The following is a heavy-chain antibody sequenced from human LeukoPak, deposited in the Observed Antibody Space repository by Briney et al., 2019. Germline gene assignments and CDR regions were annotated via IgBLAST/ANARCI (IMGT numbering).Heavy chain of an antibody. J-gene: IGHJ4*02. CDR3: AKDESYDSSGYIGY. V-gene: IGHV3-9*01. Sequence: PGGSLRLSCAASGLTFDDYAMHWVRQAPGKGLEWVSGISWNSGSIGYADSVKGRFTISRDNAKNSLYLQMNSLRAEDTALYYCAKDESYDSSGYIGYWGQGTLVTVSS. D-gene: IGHD3-22*01. CDR2: ISWNSGSI. CDR1: GLTFDDYA.